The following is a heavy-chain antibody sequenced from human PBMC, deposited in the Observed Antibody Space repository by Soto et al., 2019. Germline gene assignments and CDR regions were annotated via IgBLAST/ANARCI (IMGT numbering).Heavy chain of an antibody. D-gene: IGHD6-13*01. J-gene: IGHJ4*02. CDR1: GGSISSYY. V-gene: IGHV4-59*01. CDR2: IYYSGST. Sequence: QVQLQESGPGLVKPSETLSLTCTVSGGSISSYYWSWIRQPPGKGLEWIGYIYYSGSTNYNPSLKSRVTISVDTSKNQFSLKLSSVTAADTAVYYCAGLGSSWVDYWGQGTLVTVSS. CDR3: AGLGSSWVDY.